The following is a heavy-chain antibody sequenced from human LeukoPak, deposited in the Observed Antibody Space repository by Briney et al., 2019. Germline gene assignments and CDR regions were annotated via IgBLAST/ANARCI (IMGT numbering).Heavy chain of an antibody. J-gene: IGHJ4*02. CDR2: TYHSGST. CDR3: ARGYVSNSYGSGSIYFHGWSDFDY. CDR1: GYSISGHYY. Sequence: SETLSLTCTVSGYSISGHYYWGWIRQPPGKGLEWIATTYHSGSTYYNPSLKRRVTISVDTSRNHSCLRLSSVTAADTAVYYCARGYVSNSYGSGSIYFHGWSDFDYWGQGTLVTVSS. D-gene: IGHD3-10*01. V-gene: IGHV4-38-2*02.